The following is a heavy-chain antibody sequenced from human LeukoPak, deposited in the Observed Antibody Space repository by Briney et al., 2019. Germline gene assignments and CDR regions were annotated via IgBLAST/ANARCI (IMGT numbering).Heavy chain of an antibody. D-gene: IGHD2-2*01. Sequence: SETLSLTCTVSGGSISSGGYYWSWVRQPPGKGLEWIGYIYHSGSTYYNPSLKSRVTISIDRSKNQFSLKLSSVTAADTAVYYCARDKQYQYYFDYWGQGTLVTVSS. CDR2: IYHSGST. CDR3: ARDKQYQYYFDY. V-gene: IGHV4-30-2*01. CDR1: GGSISSGGYY. J-gene: IGHJ4*02.